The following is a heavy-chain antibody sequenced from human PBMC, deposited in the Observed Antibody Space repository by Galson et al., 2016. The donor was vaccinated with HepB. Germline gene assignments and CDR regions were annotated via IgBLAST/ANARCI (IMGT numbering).Heavy chain of an antibody. Sequence: TLSLTCSVSGDAITRGSYYWTWLRQPAGKGLEWIGRIYTTGITNYNASLKRRVTISSETSKNQFSLNLGSLSAADTAVYYCARALTGYGYNWFDSWGQGILVTVSS. J-gene: IGHJ5*01. D-gene: IGHD7-27*01. V-gene: IGHV4-61*02. CDR2: IYTTGIT. CDR3: ARALTGYGYNWFDS. CDR1: GDAITRGSYY.